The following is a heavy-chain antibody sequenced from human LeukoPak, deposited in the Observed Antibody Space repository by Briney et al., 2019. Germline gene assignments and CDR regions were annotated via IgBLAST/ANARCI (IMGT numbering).Heavy chain of an antibody. D-gene: IGHD3-10*01. CDR3: ARGGSGRSHYYYYYMDV. J-gene: IGHJ6*03. Sequence: GASVKVSCKASGYTFTGYYIHWVRQAPGQGLEWMGWINPNSGGTNYAQKFQGRVTITADKSTSTAYMELSSLRSEDTAVYYCARGGSGRSHYYYYYMDVWGKGTTVTVSS. V-gene: IGHV1-2*02. CDR2: INPNSGGT. CDR1: GYTFTGYY.